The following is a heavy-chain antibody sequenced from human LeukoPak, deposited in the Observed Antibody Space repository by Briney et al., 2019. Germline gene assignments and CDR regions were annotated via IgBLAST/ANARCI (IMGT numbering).Heavy chain of an antibody. D-gene: IGHD6-13*01. CDR1: GYTFTSYD. CDR2: MNPNSGNT. CDR3: ARGRKGKQQLVPDY. V-gene: IGHV1-8*01. J-gene: IGHJ4*02. Sequence: GAPVKVSCKASGYTFTSYDINWVRQANGQGLEWMGWMNPNSGNTGYAQKFQGRVTMTRNTSISTAYMELSSLRSEDTAVYYCARGRKGKQQLVPDYWGQGTLVTVSS.